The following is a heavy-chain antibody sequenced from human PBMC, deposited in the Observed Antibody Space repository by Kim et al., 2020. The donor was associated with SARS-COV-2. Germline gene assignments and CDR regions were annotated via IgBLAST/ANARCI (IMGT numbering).Heavy chain of an antibody. CDR2: IYYSGST. CDR3: ARGGTTVIGYYFDY. V-gene: IGHV4-39*07. CDR1: GGSISSSSYY. Sequence: SETLSLTCTVSGGSISSSSYYWGWIRQPPGKGLEWIGSIYYSGSTYYNPSLKSRVTISVDTSKNQFSLKLSSVTAADTAVYYCARGGTTVIGYYFDYWGQGTLVTVSS. D-gene: IGHD4-17*01. J-gene: IGHJ4*02.